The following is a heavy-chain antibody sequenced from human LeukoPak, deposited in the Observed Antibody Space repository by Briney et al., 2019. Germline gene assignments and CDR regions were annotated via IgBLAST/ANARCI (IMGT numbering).Heavy chain of an antibody. D-gene: IGHD2-8*01. CDR1: GFTFSSYW. Sequence: GGSLRLSCAASGFTFSSYWMSWVRQAPGKGLEWVANIKQDGSEKYYVDSVKGRFTISRDNAKNSLYLQMNSLRAEDTAAYYCARAPHCTNGVCRFDYWGQGTLVTVSS. CDR3: ARAPHCTNGVCRFDY. V-gene: IGHV3-7*01. J-gene: IGHJ4*02. CDR2: IKQDGSEK.